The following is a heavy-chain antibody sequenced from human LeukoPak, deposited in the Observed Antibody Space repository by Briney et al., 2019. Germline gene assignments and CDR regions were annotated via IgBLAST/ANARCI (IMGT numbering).Heavy chain of an antibody. CDR2: IYTSGST. D-gene: IGHD5-12*01. CDR3: ARLGYSGYDYIDY. V-gene: IGHV4-61*02. J-gene: IGHJ4*02. CDR1: GGSISSGSYY. Sequence: SETLSLTCTVSGGSISSGSYYWSWIRQPAGKGLEWIGRIYTSGSTNYNPSLKSRVTISVDTSKNQFSLKLSSVTAADTAVYYCARLGYSGYDYIDYWGQGTLVTVSS.